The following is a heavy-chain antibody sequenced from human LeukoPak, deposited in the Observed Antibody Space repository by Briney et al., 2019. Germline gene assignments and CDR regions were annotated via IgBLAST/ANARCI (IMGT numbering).Heavy chain of an antibody. CDR3: ARDGGLFGIASAGARY. D-gene: IGHD6-13*01. Sequence: TSETLSLTCTVSGGSISTYYWSWIRQPPGKGLELMGYIYYSGSTNYNPSLKSRVTISVDTSKNQFSLKLISMTAADTAGYYCARDGGLFGIASAGARYWGQGTLVTVAS. CDR1: GGSISTYY. V-gene: IGHV4-59*12. CDR2: IYYSGST. J-gene: IGHJ4*02.